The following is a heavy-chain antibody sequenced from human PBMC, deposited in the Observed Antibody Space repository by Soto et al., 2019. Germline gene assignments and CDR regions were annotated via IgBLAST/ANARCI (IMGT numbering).Heavy chain of an antibody. CDR1: GFTVSSSNY. J-gene: IGHJ4*02. D-gene: IGHD5-12*01. CDR2: IYTGGTT. Sequence: EVQLVESGGGLIQPGGSLRLSCVVSGFTVSSSNYMSWVRQAAGKGLEWVSVIYTGGTTYYADSVKGRFTISRDNSKNTLYLQMNSLRAEDTAVYYCHGYGYWGQGTLVTVSS. V-gene: IGHV3-53*01. CDR3: HGYGY.